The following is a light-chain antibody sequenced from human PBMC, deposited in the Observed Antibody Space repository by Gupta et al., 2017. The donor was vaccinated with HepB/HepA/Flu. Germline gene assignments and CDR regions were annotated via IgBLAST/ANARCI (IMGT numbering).Light chain of an antibody. Sequence: EIVVTQSPATLSVSPGERATLSCRASQGVSINFAWYQQTPGQAPRLLIYGASTRATGIPARFSGSGSGTEFTLTISSLQSEDFTLYYCQQDHSWPLTFGGGTKVEIK. J-gene: IGKJ4*01. CDR3: QQDHSWPLT. CDR1: QGVSIN. V-gene: IGKV3-15*01. CDR2: GAS.